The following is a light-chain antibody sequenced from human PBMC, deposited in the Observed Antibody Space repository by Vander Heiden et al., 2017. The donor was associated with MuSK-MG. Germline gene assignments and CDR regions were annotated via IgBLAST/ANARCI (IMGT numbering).Light chain of an antibody. CDR3: ASWDDSLNGYV. CDR2: RNN. Sequence: QSVLTQPPSASGTPGQRVTISCSGSSSNIGSNGVNWYQQLPGTAPNFLIYRNNQRPSGVPDRYSGSKSGTSASLAISGLQSEDEADYHCASWDDSLNGYVFGSGTKVTVL. CDR1: SSNIGSNG. V-gene: IGLV1-44*01. J-gene: IGLJ1*01.